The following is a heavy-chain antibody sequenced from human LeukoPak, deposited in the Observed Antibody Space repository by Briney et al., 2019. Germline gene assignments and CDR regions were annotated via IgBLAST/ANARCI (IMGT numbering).Heavy chain of an antibody. D-gene: IGHD3-16*01. V-gene: IGHV7-4-1*02. CDR2: INTNTASP. CDR1: GYTFTGYY. J-gene: IGHJ3*02. CDR3: AKVVREGGGGDAFDI. Sequence: ASVKVSCKASGYTFTGYYMHWVRQAPGQGLEWMGWINTNTASPTYAQGFTGRFVFSLDTSALTAYLQISSLKAEDTAVYYCAKVVREGGGGDAFDIWGQGTMVTVSS.